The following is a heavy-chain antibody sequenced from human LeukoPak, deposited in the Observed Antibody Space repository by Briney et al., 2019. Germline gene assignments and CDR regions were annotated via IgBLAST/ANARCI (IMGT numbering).Heavy chain of an antibody. CDR1: GVTFSSEG. D-gene: IGHD5-12*01. J-gene: IGHJ5*02. V-gene: IGHV3-30*03. Sequence: PVGSLRLSCAVSGVTFSSEGMHCGRQAAGKGRGGGGLIASDGNDKLYGDSVKGRFTISRDDSKSRLYLQMNSLRAEHTAVYYCTTKVIRGNSGDDYDAWGQGTLVTVSS. CDR2: IASDGNDK. CDR3: TTKVIRGNSGDDYDA.